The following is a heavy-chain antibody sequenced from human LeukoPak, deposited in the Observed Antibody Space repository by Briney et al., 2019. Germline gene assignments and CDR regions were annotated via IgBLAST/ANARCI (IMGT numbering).Heavy chain of an antibody. J-gene: IGHJ6*03. CDR3: ARGKRQWLAAYYYYYMDV. Sequence: PGGSLRLSCAASGFTFSSYAMHWVRQAPGKGLEYVSAISSNGGSTYYANSVKGRFTISRDNAKNSLYLQMNSLRAEDTAVYYCARGKRQWLAAYYYYYMDVWGKGTTVTVSS. CDR1: GFTFSSYA. CDR2: ISSNGGST. V-gene: IGHV3-64*01. D-gene: IGHD6-19*01.